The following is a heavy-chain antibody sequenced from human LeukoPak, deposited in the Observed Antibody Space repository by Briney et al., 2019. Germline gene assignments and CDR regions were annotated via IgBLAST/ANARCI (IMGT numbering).Heavy chain of an antibody. CDR2: IYCSGST. D-gene: IGHD3-16*01. CDR1: GGSISSYY. Sequence: PSETLSLTCTVSGGSISSYYWSWIRQPPGKGLEWIGYIYCSGSTNYNPSLKSRVTISVDTSKNQFSLKLSSVTAADTAVYYCARHDRRDYYYGMDVWGQGTTVTVSS. CDR3: ARHDRRDYYYGMDV. V-gene: IGHV4-59*01. J-gene: IGHJ6*02.